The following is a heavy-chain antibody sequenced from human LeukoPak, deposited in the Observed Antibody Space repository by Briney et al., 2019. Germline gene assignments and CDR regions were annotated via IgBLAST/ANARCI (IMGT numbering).Heavy chain of an antibody. V-gene: IGHV1-18*01. D-gene: IGHD3-3*01. CDR3: ARGVGNEGLTM. J-gene: IGHJ3*01. Sequence: ASVKVSCKTSGYTFKSYAITWVRQAPGQGLEWMGWIDPYSGNTNYAQKFQGRVTMTTETFTRTADMEVTSLRGDDTAVYYCARGVGNEGLTMWGQGTLITVSS. CDR2: IDPYSGNT. CDR1: GYTFKSYA.